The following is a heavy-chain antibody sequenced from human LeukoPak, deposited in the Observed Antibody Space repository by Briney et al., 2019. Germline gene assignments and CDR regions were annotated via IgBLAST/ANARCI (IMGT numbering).Heavy chain of an antibody. D-gene: IGHD3-22*01. CDR3: ARVRRGYYDSSGYYWSVHAFDI. J-gene: IGHJ3*02. CDR1: GGSISSYY. Sequence: SETLSLTCTVSGGSISSYYWSWIRQPPGKGLEWIGEINHSGSTNYNPSLKSRVTISVDTSKNQFSLKLSSVTAADTAVYYCARVRRGYYDSSGYYWSVHAFDIWGQGTMVTVSS. V-gene: IGHV4-34*01. CDR2: INHSGST.